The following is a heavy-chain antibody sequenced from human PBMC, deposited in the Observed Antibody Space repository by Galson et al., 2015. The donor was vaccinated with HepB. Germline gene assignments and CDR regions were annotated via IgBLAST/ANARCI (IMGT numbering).Heavy chain of an antibody. J-gene: IGHJ4*02. CDR2: ISYDGSNK. Sequence: SLRLSCAASGFTFSSYGMHWVRQAPGKGLEWVAVISYDGSNKYYADSVKGRFTISRDNSKNTLYLQMNSLRAEDTAVYYCAKDHGGWTNRFGYWGQGTLVTVSS. D-gene: IGHD6-19*01. V-gene: IGHV3-30*18. CDR1: GFTFSSYG. CDR3: AKDHGGWTNRFGY.